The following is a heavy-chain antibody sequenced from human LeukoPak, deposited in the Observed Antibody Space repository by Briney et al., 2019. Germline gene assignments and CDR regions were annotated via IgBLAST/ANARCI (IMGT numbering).Heavy chain of an antibody. J-gene: IGHJ4*02. CDR3: AKVGGSLLWFGEFLFDY. D-gene: IGHD3-10*01. Sequence: GGSLRLSCAASGFTFSSHSMTWVRQAPGQGLEWVSYITSDSVTRFYADSVKGRFTISRDNSKNTLYLQMNSLRAEDTAVYYCAKVGGSLLWFGEFLFDYWGQGTLVTVSS. V-gene: IGHV3-48*01. CDR2: ITSDSVTR. CDR1: GFTFSSHS.